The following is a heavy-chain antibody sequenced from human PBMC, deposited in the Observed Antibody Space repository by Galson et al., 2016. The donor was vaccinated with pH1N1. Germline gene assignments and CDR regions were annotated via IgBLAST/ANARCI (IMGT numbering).Heavy chain of an antibody. CDR1: GFSFSDYY. J-gene: IGHJ4*02. V-gene: IGHV3-11*06. D-gene: IGHD6-19*01. CDR3: AGGGVSVAAVFDL. Sequence: SLRLSCAASGFSFSDYYMSWVRQAPGKGLEWVSYIRSSRRDTNYADSVKGRFSISRDNAKNLLFLQMNSLRAEDTAVYYCAGGGVSVAAVFDLWGQGALVTVSP. CDR2: IRSSRRDT.